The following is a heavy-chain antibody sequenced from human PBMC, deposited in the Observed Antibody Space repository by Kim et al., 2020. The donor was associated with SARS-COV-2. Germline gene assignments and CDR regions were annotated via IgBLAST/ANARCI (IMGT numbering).Heavy chain of an antibody. CDR1: GGSVSSGSYY. D-gene: IGHD3-10*01. CDR2: IYYSGST. CDR3: ARRGVPYGSGSPDAFDI. V-gene: IGHV4-61*01. J-gene: IGHJ3*02. Sequence: SETLSLTCTVSGGSVSSGSYYWSWIRQPPGKGLEWIGYIYYSGSTNYNPSLKSRVTISVDTSKNQFSLKLSSVTAADTAVYYCARRGVPYGSGSPDAFDIWGQGTMVTVSS.